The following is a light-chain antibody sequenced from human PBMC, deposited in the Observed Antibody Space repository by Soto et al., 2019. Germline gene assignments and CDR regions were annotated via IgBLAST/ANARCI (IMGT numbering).Light chain of an antibody. J-gene: IGLJ2*01. CDR3: AAWDDSLNGVV. Sequence: QSVLTQPPSASGTPGQRVTISCSGSSSNIGSYSVNWYQQLPGTAPKLLIHSSNQRPSGAPDRFSGSKSGTSASLAIRGLQSEHEADYYCAAWDDSLNGVVFGGGTKLTVL. V-gene: IGLV1-44*01. CDR2: SSN. CDR1: SSNIGSYS.